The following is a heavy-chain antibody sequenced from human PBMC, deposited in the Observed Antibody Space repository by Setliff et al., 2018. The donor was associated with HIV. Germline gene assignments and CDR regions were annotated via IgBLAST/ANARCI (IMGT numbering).Heavy chain of an antibody. V-gene: IGHV3-23*01. D-gene: IGHD7-27*01. CDR3: AKGWGSPDY. Sequence: GGSLRLSCVGSGFSFKAYAIIWLRQAPGKGLEWVSGIDGSSETIHYANSVKGRFTISRDNAKNTLHLQMNSLGVEDTAVYYCAKGWGSPDYWGRGTLVTVSS. CDR2: IDGSSETI. CDR1: GFSFKAYA. J-gene: IGHJ4*02.